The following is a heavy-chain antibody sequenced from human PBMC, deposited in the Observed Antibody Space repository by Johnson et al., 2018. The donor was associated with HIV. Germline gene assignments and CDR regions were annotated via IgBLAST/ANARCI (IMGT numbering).Heavy chain of an antibody. Sequence: QVQLVESGGGVVQPGRSLRLSCAASGFTFSSYGMHWVRQAPGKGLEWVAVISYDGSNKYYADSVKGRFTISRDNSKNTLYLQMNSLRAEDTAVYYCARVTGGYYSSSFGNAFDIWGQGTMVTVSS. D-gene: IGHD6-6*01. CDR2: ISYDGSNK. J-gene: IGHJ3*02. CDR3: ARVTGGYYSSSFGNAFDI. CDR1: GFTFSSYG. V-gene: IGHV3-30*03.